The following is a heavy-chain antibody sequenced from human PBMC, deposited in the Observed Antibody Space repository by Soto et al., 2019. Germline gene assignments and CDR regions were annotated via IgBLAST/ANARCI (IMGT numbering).Heavy chain of an antibody. CDR2: INPNNGDT. V-gene: IGHV1-2*02. J-gene: IGHJ6*02. CDR1: GYSFIGYY. D-gene: IGHD6-19*01. CDR3: ARYGSRSPIAGPGTDYWMDV. Sequence: GASVKVSCKASGYSFIGYYIHWVRQAPGQGPEWLGWINPNNGDTNYAQKFQGRVTMTRDTSIGTVYMELSTLRSDDTAAYYCARYGSRSPIAGPGTDYWMDVWGQGTTVTVSS.